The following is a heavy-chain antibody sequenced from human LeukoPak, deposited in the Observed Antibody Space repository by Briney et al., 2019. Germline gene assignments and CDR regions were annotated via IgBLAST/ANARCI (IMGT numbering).Heavy chain of an antibody. J-gene: IGHJ3*02. Sequence: ASVKVSCKVFGNSLSEVSMHWVRQAPGQGLEWMGWINPNSGGTNYAQKFQGRVTMTRDTSISTAYMELSRLRSDDTAVYYCARGYSRRAFDIWGQGIMVTVFS. CDR3: ARGYSRRAFDI. V-gene: IGHV1-2*02. CDR2: INPNSGGT. D-gene: IGHD6-13*01. CDR1: GNSLSEVS.